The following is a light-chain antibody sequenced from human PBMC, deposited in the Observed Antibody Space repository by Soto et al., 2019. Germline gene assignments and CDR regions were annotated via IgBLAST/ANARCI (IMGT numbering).Light chain of an antibody. CDR2: DAS. CDR3: QQYNKWTLT. J-gene: IGKJ4*01. V-gene: IGKV3D-15*01. Sequence: EILMTQSPATLSLSPGERATLSCRASQSVSSYLAWYQQKHGQAPRLLIYDASNRATGIPARFSGSGSGTDCTLTISSLQSEDVAVYYCQQYNKWTLTLGGGTKVDIK. CDR1: QSVSSY.